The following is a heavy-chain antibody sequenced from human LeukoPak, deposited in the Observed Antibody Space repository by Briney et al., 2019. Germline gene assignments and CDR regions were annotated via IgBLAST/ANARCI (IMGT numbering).Heavy chain of an antibody. V-gene: IGHV3-15*01. CDR1: GFTFSNAW. J-gene: IGHJ4*02. D-gene: IGHD5-24*01. CDR3: VTDYLQGEMATIRVNY. CDR2: IQSKADGGAA. Sequence: GGSLRLSCAASGFTFSNAWMSWVRQAPGKGLEWVGRIQSKADGGAADYAAPVKGKFTISRDDTKNTVYLQMNSLKTEDTAVYYCVTDYLQGEMATIRVNYWGQGTLVTVSS.